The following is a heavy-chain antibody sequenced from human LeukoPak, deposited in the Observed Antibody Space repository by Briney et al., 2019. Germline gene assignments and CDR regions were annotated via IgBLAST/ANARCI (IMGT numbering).Heavy chain of an antibody. CDR2: INPNSGGT. J-gene: IGHJ3*02. Sequence: ASVKVSCKASGYTFTGYYMHWVRQAPGQGLEWMGWINPNSGGTNYAQKFQGRVTMTEDTSTDTAYMELSSLRSEDTAVYYCACSSGSYEGAFDIWGQGTMVTVSS. V-gene: IGHV1-2*02. CDR3: ACSSGSYEGAFDI. D-gene: IGHD1-26*01. CDR1: GYTFTGYY.